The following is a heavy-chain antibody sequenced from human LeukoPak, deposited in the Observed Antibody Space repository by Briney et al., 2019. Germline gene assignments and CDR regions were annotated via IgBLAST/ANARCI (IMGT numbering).Heavy chain of an antibody. D-gene: IGHD3-22*01. CDR2: IIPILGIA. Sequence: ASVKVSCKASGGTFSTYTISWVRQAPGQGLEWMGRIIPILGIANYAQKFQGRVTITADKSTSTAYMELSSLRSEDTAVYYCARPFSAGYYYDSSGYNDAFDIWGQGTMATVSS. CDR3: ARPFSAGYYYDSSGYNDAFDI. V-gene: IGHV1-69*02. J-gene: IGHJ3*02. CDR1: GGTFSTYT.